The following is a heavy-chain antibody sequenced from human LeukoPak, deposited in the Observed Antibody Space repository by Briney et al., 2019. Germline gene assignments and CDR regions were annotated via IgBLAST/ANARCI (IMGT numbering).Heavy chain of an antibody. D-gene: IGHD3-9*01. Sequence: ASVKVSCKASGYTFTSYYMHWVRQAPGQGLEWMGIINPSGGSTSYAQKFQGRVTMTRDISTSTVYMELSSLRSEDTAVYYCARVPYDILTGRPAEFDYWGQGTLVTVSS. CDR1: GYTFTSYY. CDR2: INPSGGST. V-gene: IGHV1-46*01. J-gene: IGHJ4*02. CDR3: ARVPYDILTGRPAEFDY.